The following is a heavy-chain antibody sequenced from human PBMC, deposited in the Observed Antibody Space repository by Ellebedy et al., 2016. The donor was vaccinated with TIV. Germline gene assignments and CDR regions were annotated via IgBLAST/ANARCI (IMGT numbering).Heavy chain of an antibody. CDR2: ISGDGKYT. V-gene: IGHV3-23*01. Sequence: PGGSLRLSCAASGFTFSDYTMIRVRQAPGKGLEWVSSISGDGKYTYYGDSMKGRFTTSRDSSENTLYLQMNSLRAEDTAIYYCARRVGEMSTARYFHYWGRGTLVTVSS. D-gene: IGHD5-24*01. CDR3: ARRVGEMSTARYFHY. CDR1: GFTFSDYT. J-gene: IGHJ4*02.